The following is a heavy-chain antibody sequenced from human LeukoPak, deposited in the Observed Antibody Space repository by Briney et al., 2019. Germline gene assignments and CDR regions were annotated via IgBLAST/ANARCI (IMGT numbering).Heavy chain of an antibody. CDR2: ISYDGSNK. Sequence: GGSLRLSCAASGFTFSSYAMHWVRQAPGKGLEWVAVISYDGSNKYYADSVKGRFTISRDDAKNSVSLQMNSLRAEDTAVYYCARDRLAYFISWGQGTLVTVSS. V-gene: IGHV3-30*07. J-gene: IGHJ4*02. CDR3: ARDRLAYFIS. CDR1: GFTFSSYA. D-gene: IGHD3-16*01.